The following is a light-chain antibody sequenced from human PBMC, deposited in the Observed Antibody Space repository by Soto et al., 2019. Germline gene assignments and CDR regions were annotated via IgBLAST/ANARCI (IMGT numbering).Light chain of an antibody. CDR2: KAS. CDR1: QSISDS. Sequence: DIQMTQSPSTLSAFVGDRVTITCRASQSISDSLAWYQQKPGKAPKLLIYKASNLEIGVPSRFSGSGSGTAFALLFSSMQPDDFATYYCQQYKSFPYTFGQGTKLDIQ. CDR3: QQYKSFPYT. V-gene: IGKV1-5*03. J-gene: IGKJ2*01.